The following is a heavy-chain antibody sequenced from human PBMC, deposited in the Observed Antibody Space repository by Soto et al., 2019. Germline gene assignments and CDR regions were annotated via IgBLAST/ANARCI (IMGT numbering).Heavy chain of an antibody. Sequence: QVQLVQSGAEVKKPGASVKVSCKASGYTFNSYAMHWVRQAPGQRLEWMGWINAGNGNTKYSQKFQGRVTITRDTSASTAYMELSSLRSEDTAVYYCARGYSSSPFDYWGQGTLVTVSS. CDR3: ARGYSSSPFDY. CDR2: INAGNGNT. D-gene: IGHD6-6*01. J-gene: IGHJ4*02. V-gene: IGHV1-3*01. CDR1: GYTFNSYA.